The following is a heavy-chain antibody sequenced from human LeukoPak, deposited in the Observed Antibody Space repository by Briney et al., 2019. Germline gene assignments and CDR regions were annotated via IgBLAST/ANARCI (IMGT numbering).Heavy chain of an antibody. V-gene: IGHV3-7*03. J-gene: IGHJ4*02. CDR1: GFMFSSNW. CDR3: ATSRSFDY. Sequence: GGSLRLSCAASGFMFSSNWMSWVRQAPGKGLEWVANIKQDGSEKYYMDSVKGRLTVSRDNAKNSVYLQMNSLRAEDTAVYYCATSRSFDYWGQGTLVTVSS. CDR2: IKQDGSEK.